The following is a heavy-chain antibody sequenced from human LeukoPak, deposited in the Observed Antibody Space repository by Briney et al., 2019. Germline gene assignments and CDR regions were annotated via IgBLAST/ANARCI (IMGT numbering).Heavy chain of an antibody. Sequence: PSQTLSLTCTVSGGSISYGTYYWSWIRQPAGKGLEWIGHIYTSGSTNYNPSLKSRVTISVDTSKNQFSLKLSSVTAADTAVYYCARGPQGATKYYFDYWGQGTLVTVSS. CDR3: ARGPQGATKYYFDY. D-gene: IGHD1/OR15-1a*01. J-gene: IGHJ4*02. CDR1: GGSISYGTYY. V-gene: IGHV4-61*09. CDR2: IYTSGST.